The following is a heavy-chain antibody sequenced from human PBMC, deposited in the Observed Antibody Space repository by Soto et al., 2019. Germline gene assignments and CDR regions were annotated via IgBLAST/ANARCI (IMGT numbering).Heavy chain of an antibody. V-gene: IGHV3-30-3*01. CDR1: GFTFSSYA. CDR2: ISYDGSNK. CDR3: ARLMRESEALSKYQFNPGDY. D-gene: IGHD2-2*01. Sequence: GGSLRLSCAASGFTFSSYAMHWVRQAPGKGLEWVAVISYDGSNKYYADSVKGRFTISRDNSKNTLYLQMNSLRAEDTAVYYCARLMRESEALSKYQFNPGDYWGQGTLVTVSS. J-gene: IGHJ4*02.